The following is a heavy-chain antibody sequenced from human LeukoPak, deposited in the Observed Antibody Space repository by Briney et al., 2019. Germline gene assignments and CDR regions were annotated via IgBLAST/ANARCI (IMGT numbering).Heavy chain of an antibody. Sequence: ASVKVSCKASGGTFSSYAISWVRQAPGQGLEWMGRIIPILGIANYAQTFQGRVTITADKSTSTAYMQLSSLRSEDTAVYYCASRRYYYDSSGYYLDYWGQGTLVTVSS. J-gene: IGHJ4*02. V-gene: IGHV1-69*04. D-gene: IGHD3-22*01. CDR3: ASRRYYYDSSGYYLDY. CDR1: GGTFSSYA. CDR2: IIPILGIA.